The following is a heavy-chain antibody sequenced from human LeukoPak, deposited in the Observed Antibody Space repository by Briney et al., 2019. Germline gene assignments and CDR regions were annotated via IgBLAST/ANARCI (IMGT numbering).Heavy chain of an antibody. CDR1: GFTFDDYA. CDR3: AKDIWPHSGSYYHS. Sequence: GRSLRLSCAASGFTFDDYAMHWVRQAPGKGLEWVSGISWNSGSIGYADSVKGRFTISRDNAKNSLYLQMNSLRAEDTALYYCAKDIWPHSGSYYHSWGQGTLVTVSS. J-gene: IGHJ4*02. CDR2: ISWNSGSI. V-gene: IGHV3-9*01. D-gene: IGHD1-26*01.